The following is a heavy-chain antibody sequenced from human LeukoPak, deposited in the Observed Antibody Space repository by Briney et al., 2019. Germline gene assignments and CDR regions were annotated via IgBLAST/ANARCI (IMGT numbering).Heavy chain of an antibody. J-gene: IGHJ4*02. CDR2: ISGSGGST. D-gene: IGHD6-19*01. CDR3: AKGMEQWLVTELDY. CDR1: GFTFSSYA. V-gene: IGHV3-23*01. Sequence: GGSLRLSCAASGFTFSSYAMGWVRQAPGEGLEWVSAISGSGGSTYYADSVKGRFTISRDNSKNTLYLQMNSLRAEDTAVYYCAKGMEQWLVTELDYWGQGTLVTVSS.